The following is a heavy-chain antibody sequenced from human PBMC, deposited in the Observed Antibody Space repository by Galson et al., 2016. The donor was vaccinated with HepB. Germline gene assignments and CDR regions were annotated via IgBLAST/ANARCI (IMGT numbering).Heavy chain of an antibody. V-gene: IGHV3-33*01. Sequence: SLRLSCAASGFKFSDYGMHWVRQTPGGGLEWMAVIWNDGSERSYADSAKGRFTISRDNSKNTLHLQMNNLRVEETAVYYCARIKGYCTNSVCYGEIDLWGQGTLVSVSS. CDR3: ARIKGYCTNSVCYGEIDL. D-gene: IGHD2-8*01. J-gene: IGHJ4*02. CDR1: GFKFSDYG. CDR2: IWNDGSER.